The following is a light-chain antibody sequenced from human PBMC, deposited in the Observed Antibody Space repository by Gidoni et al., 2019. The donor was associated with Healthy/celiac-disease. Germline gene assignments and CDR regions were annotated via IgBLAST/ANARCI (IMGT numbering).Light chain of an antibody. CDR1: QGISSY. CDR3: QQLNSYPLFT. J-gene: IGKJ3*01. CDR2: AAS. Sequence: DIQLTSSPSFLSASAGDRVTITCRASQGISSYLAWYQQKPGKAPKLLIYAASTLQSGVPSRFSGSGSGTEFTLTISSLQPEDFATYYCQQLNSYPLFTFGPGTKVDIK. V-gene: IGKV1-9*01.